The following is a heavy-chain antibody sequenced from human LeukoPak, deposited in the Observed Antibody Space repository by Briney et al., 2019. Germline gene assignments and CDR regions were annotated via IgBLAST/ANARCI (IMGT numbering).Heavy chain of an antibody. CDR1: GFTFSSYW. Sequence: GGSLRLSCAASGFTFSSYWMSWVRRAPGKGLEWVANIKQDGSEKYYVDSVKGRFTISRDNAKNSLYLQMNSLRAEDTAVYYCARSAMVQGVIWGFYYYMDVWGKGTTVTVSS. CDR2: IKQDGSEK. CDR3: ARSAMVQGVIWGFYYYMDV. J-gene: IGHJ6*03. V-gene: IGHV3-7*01. D-gene: IGHD3-10*01.